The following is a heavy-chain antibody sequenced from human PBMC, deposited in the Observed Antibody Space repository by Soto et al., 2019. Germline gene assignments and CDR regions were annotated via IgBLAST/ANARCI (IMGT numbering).Heavy chain of an antibody. D-gene: IGHD2-21*01. V-gene: IGHV1-69*12. CDR1: VGTFSSYA. J-gene: IGHJ6*02. CDR2: IIPIFGTA. CDR3: ASSRVVVPTSHYYYDGMDV. Sequence: QVQLVQSGAEVKKPGSSVKVSCKASVGTFSSYAISWVRQAPGQGLEWMGGIIPIFGTANYAQKFQGRVTITADESTSTAYMELSSLRSEDTAVYYCASSRVVVPTSHYYYDGMDVWGQGTTVTVSS.